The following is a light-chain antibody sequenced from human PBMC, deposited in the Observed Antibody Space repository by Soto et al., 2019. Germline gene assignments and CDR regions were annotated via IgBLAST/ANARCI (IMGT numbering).Light chain of an antibody. CDR3: SSYTSSSTYVV. J-gene: IGLJ2*01. CDR2: DVS. CDR1: SSDVGGYNY. Sequence: QSALTQPASVSGSPGQSITISCTGTSSDVGGYNYVSWYQQHSGKAPKLLIYDVSNRPSGVSNRFSGSKSGNRASLTISGLWAKDEADYYCSSYTSSSTYVVFGGGTQLTVL. V-gene: IGLV2-14*01.